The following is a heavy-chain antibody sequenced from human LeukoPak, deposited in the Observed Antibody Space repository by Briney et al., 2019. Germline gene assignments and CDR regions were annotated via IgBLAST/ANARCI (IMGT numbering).Heavy chain of an antibody. CDR1: GGTFSSYA. Sequence: GSSVKVSCKASGGTFSSYAISWVRQAPGQGLEWMGGIIPIFGTANYAQKFQGRVTITADESTSTAYMELSSLRSEDTAVYYCASQGEYCGGDCWRTGDYWGQGTLVTVSS. V-gene: IGHV1-69*01. CDR2: IIPIFGTA. D-gene: IGHD2-21*02. CDR3: ASQGEYCGGDCWRTGDY. J-gene: IGHJ4*02.